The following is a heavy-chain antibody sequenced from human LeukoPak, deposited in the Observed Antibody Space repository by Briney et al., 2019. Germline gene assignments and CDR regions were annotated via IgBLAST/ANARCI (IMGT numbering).Heavy chain of an antibody. D-gene: IGHD3-16*02. Sequence: SETLSLTCAVYGGSFSGYYWSWIRQPPGKGLEWIGEINHSGSTNYNPSLKSRVTISVDTSKNQFSLKLSSVTAADTAVYYCARGQIVWDYVWGSYRCGTFDYWGQGTLVTVSS. CDR3: ARGQIVWDYVWGSYRCGTFDY. CDR2: INHSGST. CDR1: GGSFSGYY. V-gene: IGHV4-34*01. J-gene: IGHJ4*02.